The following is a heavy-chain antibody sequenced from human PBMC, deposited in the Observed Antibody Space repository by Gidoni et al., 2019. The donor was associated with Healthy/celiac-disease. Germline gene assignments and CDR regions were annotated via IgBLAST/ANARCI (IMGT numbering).Heavy chain of an antibody. V-gene: IGHV5-51*03. CDR2: IYPGDSDT. Sequence: EVQLVQSGAEGKKPGESLKISCKGSGYSFTSYCIGWVRQMPGKGLEWVGIIYPGDSDTRYSPSFQGQVTISADKSISTAYLQWSSLKASDTAMYYCARAGGVLWFGELKEPPNWFDPWGQGTLVTVSS. D-gene: IGHD3-10*01. CDR3: ARAGGVLWFGELKEPPNWFDP. CDR1: GYSFTSYC. J-gene: IGHJ5*02.